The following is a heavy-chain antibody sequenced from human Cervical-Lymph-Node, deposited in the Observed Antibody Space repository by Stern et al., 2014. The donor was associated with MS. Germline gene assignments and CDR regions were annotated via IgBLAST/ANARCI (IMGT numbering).Heavy chain of an antibody. CDR3: AHRYLTRWFDP. CDR1: GFSLSTSGVG. Sequence: QVTLRESGPTLVKPTQTLTLTCTFSGFSLSTSGVGVGWIRQPPGKALESLALIFWDEDTRYSPFLKSRLTITKDTSKNQVVLTMTNMDPVDTATYFCAHRYLTRWFDPWGQGTLVTVSS. V-gene: IGHV2-5*02. J-gene: IGHJ5*02. CDR2: IFWDEDT. D-gene: IGHD3-9*01.